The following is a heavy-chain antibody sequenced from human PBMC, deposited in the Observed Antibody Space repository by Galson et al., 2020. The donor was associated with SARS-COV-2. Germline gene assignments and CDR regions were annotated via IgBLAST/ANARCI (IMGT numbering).Heavy chain of an antibody. Sequence: SETLSLTCTVSGGSISSYYWNWIRQPPGKGLEWIGHIFYNDITNYNPSLKSRVTMSVDTSKNEVSLKLSSVTAADTAVYYCASAFRGVTDYYYYGMDVWGQGTTVTVSS. CDR1: GGSISSYY. CDR2: IFYNDIT. CDR3: ASAFRGVTDYYYYGMDV. J-gene: IGHJ6*02. V-gene: IGHV4-59*08. D-gene: IGHD3-10*01.